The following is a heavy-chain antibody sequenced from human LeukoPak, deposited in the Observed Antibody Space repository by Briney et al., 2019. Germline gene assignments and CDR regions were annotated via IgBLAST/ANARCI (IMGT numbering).Heavy chain of an antibody. CDR2: IYYSGST. Sequence: SETLSLTCTVSGGSISSYYWSRIRQPPGKGLEWIGYIYYSGSTNYNPSLKSRVTISVDTSKNQFSLKLSSVTAADTAVYYCARVRAAAGTDDAFDIWGQGTMVTVSS. CDR1: GGSISSYY. D-gene: IGHD6-13*01. CDR3: ARVRAAAGTDDAFDI. J-gene: IGHJ3*02. V-gene: IGHV4-59*01.